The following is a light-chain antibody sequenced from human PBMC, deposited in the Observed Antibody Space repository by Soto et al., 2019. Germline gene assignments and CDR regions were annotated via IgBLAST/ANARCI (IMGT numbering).Light chain of an antibody. J-gene: IGLJ1*01. Sequence: QSVLTQPASVSGSPGQSITISCTGTSSDVGSYNYVSWYQQHPGKAPTLIIYEVSDRPSGVSNRFSGSKSGNTASLTISGLQADDEGYYYCSSYTSRSTLYVFGNGTQLTVL. V-gene: IGLV2-14*01. CDR1: SSDVGSYNY. CDR2: EVS. CDR3: SSYTSRSTLYV.